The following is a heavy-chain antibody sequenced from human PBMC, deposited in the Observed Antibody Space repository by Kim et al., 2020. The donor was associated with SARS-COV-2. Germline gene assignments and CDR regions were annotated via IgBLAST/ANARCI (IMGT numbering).Heavy chain of an antibody. CDR2: IKQDGSEE. D-gene: IGHD3-16*01. V-gene: IGHV3-7*03. Sequence: GGSLRLSCAASGFTFSTYWMAWVRQAPGKGLEWVANIKQDGSEEYYVDSVKGRFTISRDNAKNSLCLQMSSLRAEDTAVYYCAGGSGWLIDSWGQGTLVTVSS. CDR3: AGGSGWLIDS. J-gene: IGHJ4*02. CDR1: GFTFSTYW.